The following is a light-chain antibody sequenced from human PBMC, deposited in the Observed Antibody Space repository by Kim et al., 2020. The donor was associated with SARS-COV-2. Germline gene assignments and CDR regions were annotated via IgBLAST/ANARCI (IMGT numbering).Light chain of an antibody. V-gene: IGKV3-20*01. CDR3: QQYGTSPFT. CDR2: GAS. CDR1: LSVSTTY. J-gene: IGKJ3*01. Sequence: EIVLTRSPGTLSLSPGERATLSCRASLSVSTTYLAWYQQKPGQAPRLLIYGASSRATGIPDRFSGSGSGTDFTLTISRLEPEDFAVYYCQQYGTSPFTFGPGTKVDIK.